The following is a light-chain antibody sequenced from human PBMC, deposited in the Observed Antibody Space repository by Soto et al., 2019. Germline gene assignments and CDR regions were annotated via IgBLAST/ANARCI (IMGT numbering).Light chain of an antibody. V-gene: IGLV1-44*01. CDR1: RSNIGSNT. Sequence: QSVLTQPPSASGTPGQRGTISCSGGRSNIGSNTVNWYQQLPGTAPKVVLYADDQRPSGVPGRFSGSKSGTSASLAISGLQADDESDYFCAAWDDSLRGPVFGGGTKLTVL. J-gene: IGLJ2*01. CDR3: AAWDDSLRGPV. CDR2: ADD.